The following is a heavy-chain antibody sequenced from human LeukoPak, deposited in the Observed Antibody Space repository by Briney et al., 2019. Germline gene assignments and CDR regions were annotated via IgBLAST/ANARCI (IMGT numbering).Heavy chain of an antibody. D-gene: IGHD6-13*01. Sequence: GGSLRLSCAASAFTLSSYAMDWVRQAPGKGLEWVAVITYGISNKYYADSVKGRFTISRDNTKNTLYLQMNRLRAEDTAVYSCAKDSIVVSSSWIGYCMDVWGQGTTVTVSS. CDR1: AFTLSSYA. CDR3: AKDSIVVSSSWIGYCMDV. CDR2: ITYGISNK. V-gene: IGHV3-30-3*01. J-gene: IGHJ6*02.